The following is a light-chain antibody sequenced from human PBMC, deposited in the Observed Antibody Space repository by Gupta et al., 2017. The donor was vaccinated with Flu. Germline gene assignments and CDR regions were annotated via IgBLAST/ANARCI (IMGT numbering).Light chain of an antibody. V-gene: IGKV3-15*01. Sequence: ATLSVSPGERATLSCRASHNVNGNLAWYQQKPGQAPRLLIYDAVTRATGTPARFSGSGSGTEFTLTINNLQSEDIAVYYCQNDYNWPPGTFGQGTKVLIK. J-gene: IGKJ1*01. CDR3: QNDYNWPPGT. CDR2: DAV. CDR1: HNVNGN.